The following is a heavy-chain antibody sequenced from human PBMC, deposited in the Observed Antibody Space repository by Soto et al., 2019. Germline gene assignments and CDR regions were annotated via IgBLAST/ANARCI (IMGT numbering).Heavy chain of an antibody. CDR1: GDSVSSITAA. CDR2: TYYRSKWYN. Sequence: SQTLSLTCAISGDSVSSITAAWNWIRQSPSRGLEWLGRTYYRSKWYNDYAVSVKSRITINPDTSKNQFSLHLNSVTPEDTALYYCVRDVGFDFDYWGLGTLVTVSS. V-gene: IGHV6-1*01. J-gene: IGHJ4*02. CDR3: VRDVGFDFDY. D-gene: IGHD1-26*01.